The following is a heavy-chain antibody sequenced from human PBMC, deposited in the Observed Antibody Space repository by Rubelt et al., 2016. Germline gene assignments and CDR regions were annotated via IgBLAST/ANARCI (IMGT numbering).Heavy chain of an antibody. Sequence: QVQLQQWGAGLLKPSETLSLTCAVYGGSFSDYYWSWIRQPPGKGLEWIGEINHSGSTNYNPSLKSRVTISVDTSNNQFSLRLTSVSAADTAVYYCARQASLSSGYYPWGQGTLVTVSS. CDR3: ARQASLSSGYYP. D-gene: IGHD6-19*01. J-gene: IGHJ5*02. CDR1: GGSFSDYY. CDR2: INHSGST. V-gene: IGHV4-34*01.